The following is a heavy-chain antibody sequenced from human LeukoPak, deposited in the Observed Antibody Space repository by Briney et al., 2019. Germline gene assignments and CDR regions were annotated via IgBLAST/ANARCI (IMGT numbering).Heavy chain of an antibody. CDR2: ISSSSSTI. J-gene: IGHJ4*02. D-gene: IGHD2-2*01. CDR1: GFTFSSYS. CDR3: AGYCSSTSCLWFSDY. V-gene: IGHV3-48*01. Sequence: GGSLRLSCAASGFTFSSYSMNWVRQAPGKGLEWVSYISSSSSTIYYADSVNGRFTISRDNAKNSLYLQMNILRAEDTAVYYCAGYCSSTSCLWFSDYWGQGTLVTVSS.